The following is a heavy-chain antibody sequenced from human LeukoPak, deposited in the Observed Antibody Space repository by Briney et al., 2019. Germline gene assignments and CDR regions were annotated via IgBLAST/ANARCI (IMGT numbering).Heavy chain of an antibody. J-gene: IGHJ6*02. D-gene: IGHD6-13*01. V-gene: IGHV3-7*01. CDR2: IKKDGSEK. Sequence: RGGSLRLSCVVSGFTFSSYWMRWVRQAQGKGLEWVAKIKKDGSEKYYVESVKGRFTIWRDNAEKSLYLQMNRVRAEDTAVYYCARGKCSYSSSWYPFYYYFYGMDVWGQGTTVTVSS. CDR1: GFTFSSYW. CDR3: ARGKCSYSSSWYPFYYYFYGMDV.